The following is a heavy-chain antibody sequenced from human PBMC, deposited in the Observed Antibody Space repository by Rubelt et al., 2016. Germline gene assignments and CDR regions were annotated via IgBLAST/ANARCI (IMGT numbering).Heavy chain of an antibody. D-gene: IGHD1-26*01. J-gene: IGHJ3*02. CDR2: ISGSGGST. CDR3: ARASGGYGGAFDI. Sequence: EVQLLESGGGLVQPGGSPRLSCAASGFTFSSYAMSWVRQAPGKGLEWVSAISGSGGSTYYADSVKGRFTISRDNSKTTRYLQMGSLRAEDMGEYYCARASGGYGGAFDIWGQGTMVTVSS. CDR1: GFTFSSYA. V-gene: IGHV3-23*01.